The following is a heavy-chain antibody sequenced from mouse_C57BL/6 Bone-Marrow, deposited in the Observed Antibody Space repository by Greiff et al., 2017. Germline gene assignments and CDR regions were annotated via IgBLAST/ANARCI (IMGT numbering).Heavy chain of an antibody. CDR2: ISSGGDYI. V-gene: IGHV5-9-1*02. D-gene: IGHD4-1*01. CDR1: GFTFSSYA. Sequence: EVMLVESGEGLVKPGGSLKLSCAASGFTFSSYAMSWVRQTPEKRLEWVAYISSGGDYIYYADTVKGRFTISRDNARNTLYLQMSSLKSEDTAMYYCTRSSGTRALFDYWGQGTTLTVSS. CDR3: TRSSGTRALFDY. J-gene: IGHJ2*01.